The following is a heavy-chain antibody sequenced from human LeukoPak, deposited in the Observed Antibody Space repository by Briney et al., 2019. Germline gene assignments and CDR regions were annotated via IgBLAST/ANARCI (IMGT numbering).Heavy chain of an antibody. J-gene: IGHJ4*02. D-gene: IGHD2-2*01. CDR2: MYNSGST. Sequence: PSETLSLTCDVSGYSISSGHSWGWIRQSPGKAPAWIATMYNSGSTYFKSSLKSRVTISLDTPKNQFSLTLNSVTAADTAVYYCARHVYGRHQLQAYHFDYWGQGILVTVSS. V-gene: IGHV4-38-2*01. CDR1: GYSISSGHS. CDR3: ARHVYGRHQLQAYHFDY.